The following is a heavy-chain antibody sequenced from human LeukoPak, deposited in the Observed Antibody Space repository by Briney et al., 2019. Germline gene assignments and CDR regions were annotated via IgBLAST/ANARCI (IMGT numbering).Heavy chain of an antibody. CDR2: FYPNNGGT. D-gene: IGHD1-26*01. CDR1: GYTFTGYY. CDR3: AHGGGSYGVV. V-gene: IGHV1-2*06. Sequence: GSVKVSWKAVGYTFTGYYMDWVRQAHGQGSEWMGRFYPNNGGTMYAQKSQGRGTITRDTSVSTEYMDLTSLRSADTAVYYCAHGGGSYGVVWGQGTMVAVSS. J-gene: IGHJ3*01.